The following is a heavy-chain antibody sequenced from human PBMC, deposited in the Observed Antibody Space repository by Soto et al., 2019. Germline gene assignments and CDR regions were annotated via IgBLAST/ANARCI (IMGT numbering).Heavy chain of an antibody. V-gene: IGHV3-30*18. CDR2: ISYDGSNK. D-gene: IGHD2-15*01. J-gene: IGHJ6*02. Sequence: PGGSLRLSCAASGFTFSSYGMHWARQAPGKGLEWVAVISYDGSNKYYADSVKGRFTISRDNSKNTLYLQMNSLRAEDTAVYYCAKERAYCSGGSCYRSNGMDVWGQGTTVTVSS. CDR3: AKERAYCSGGSCYRSNGMDV. CDR1: GFTFSSYG.